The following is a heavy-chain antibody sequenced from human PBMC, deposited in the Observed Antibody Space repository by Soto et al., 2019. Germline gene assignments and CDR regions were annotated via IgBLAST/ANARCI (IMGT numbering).Heavy chain of an antibody. CDR1: GFTFSNYA. CDR2: ISYDGSSK. J-gene: IGHJ4*02. Sequence: QVQLVESGGGVVQPGRSLRLSCAASGFTFSNYAMHWVRQAPGKGLEWVAVISYDGSSKYYADSVKGRFTISRANSKNTLNLQMSRLRDEDTAVYYCARDSTAGEDSSGYYLKWGQGTLVTVSS. CDR3: ARDSTAGEDSSGYYLK. V-gene: IGHV3-30-3*01. D-gene: IGHD3-22*01.